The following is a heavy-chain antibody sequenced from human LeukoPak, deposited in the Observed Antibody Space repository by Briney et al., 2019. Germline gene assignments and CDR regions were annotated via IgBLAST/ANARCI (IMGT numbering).Heavy chain of an antibody. CDR1: GGSISSSSYY. CDR3: ARGTIIAAAATDYFDY. J-gene: IGHJ4*02. CDR2: IYYSGST. Sequence: SETLSLTCTVFGGSISSSSYYWGWIRQPPGKGLEWIGSIYYSGSTYYNPSLKSRVTISVDTSKNQFSLKLSSVTAADTAVYYCARGTIIAAAATDYFDYWGQGTLVTVSS. V-gene: IGHV4-39*07. D-gene: IGHD6-13*01.